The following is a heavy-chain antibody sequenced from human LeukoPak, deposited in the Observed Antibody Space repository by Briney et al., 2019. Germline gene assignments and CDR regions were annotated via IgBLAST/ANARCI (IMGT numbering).Heavy chain of an antibody. CDR2: INQDGSAK. CDR1: GFTFSSYW. CDR3: VRDGVAVAGLFDY. Sequence: GGSLRLSCAASGFTFSSYWMTWVCHAPGKGLEWVGNINQDGSAKYYEDSVKGRFTISRDNARNSLYLQVNSLRAEDTAVYYCVRDGVAVAGLFDYWGQGTLVTVSS. D-gene: IGHD6-19*01. V-gene: IGHV3-7*01. J-gene: IGHJ4*02.